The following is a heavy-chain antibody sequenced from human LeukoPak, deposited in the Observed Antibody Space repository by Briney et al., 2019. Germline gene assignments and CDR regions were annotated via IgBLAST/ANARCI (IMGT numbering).Heavy chain of an antibody. CDR1: GFTFTSSA. Sequence: GASVKVSCKASGFTFTSSAVQWVRQARGQRLEWIGWIVVGSGNTNYALKFQERVTITRDMSTSTAYMELSSLRSEDTAVYYCAASPDYYDSSGYSYYFDYWGQGTLVTVPS. V-gene: IGHV1-58*01. CDR3: AASPDYYDSSGYSYYFDY. J-gene: IGHJ4*02. CDR2: IVVGSGNT. D-gene: IGHD3-22*01.